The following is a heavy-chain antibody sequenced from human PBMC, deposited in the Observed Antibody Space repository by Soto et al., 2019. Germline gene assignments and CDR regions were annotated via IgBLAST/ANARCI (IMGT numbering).Heavy chain of an antibody. J-gene: IGHJ4*02. CDR1: GYTFTSYG. CDR3: ARDLRGYSGYVGGRDFDY. D-gene: IGHD5-12*01. V-gene: IGHV1-18*01. Sequence: APVKVSCKASGYTFTSYGISWVRQAPGQGLEWMGWISAYNGSTNYAQKLQGRVTMTTDTSTSTAYMELRSLRSDDTAVYYCARDLRGYSGYVGGRDFDYWGQGTLVTVSS. CDR2: ISAYNGST.